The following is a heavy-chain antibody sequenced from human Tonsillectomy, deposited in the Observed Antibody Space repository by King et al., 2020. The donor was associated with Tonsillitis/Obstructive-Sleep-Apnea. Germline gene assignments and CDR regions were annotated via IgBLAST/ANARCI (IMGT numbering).Heavy chain of an antibody. CDR2: INCNSGGA. V-gene: IGHV1-2*06. J-gene: IGHJ4*02. D-gene: IGHD6-19*01. CDR3: ARGEKYSGVDY. CDR1: GDTFTGYY. Sequence: QLVQSGAEVKKPGASVKVSCKASGDTFTGYYMHWVRQAPGQGLEWMGRINCNSGGAKYSQMVQGRVTMTWDTSVSTAYMELSSLRSDDTAVYYCARGEKYSGVDYWGQGTLVTVSS.